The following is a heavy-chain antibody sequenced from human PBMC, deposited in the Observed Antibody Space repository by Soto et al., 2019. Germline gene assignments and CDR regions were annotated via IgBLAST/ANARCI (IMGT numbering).Heavy chain of an antibody. J-gene: IGHJ4*02. Sequence: QLQLVQSGAVVKKPGSSVKVSGKASGGTFSSYAISWVRQAPGQGLEWMGGTIPLIDTANYAQKFQGRVTITAEESTSTAYMERSILRAEYAAVYYCASPYGDYWGQGTLVTVSS. CDR2: TIPLIDTA. CDR1: GGTFSSYA. D-gene: IGHD3-16*01. V-gene: IGHV1-69*12. CDR3: ASPYGDY.